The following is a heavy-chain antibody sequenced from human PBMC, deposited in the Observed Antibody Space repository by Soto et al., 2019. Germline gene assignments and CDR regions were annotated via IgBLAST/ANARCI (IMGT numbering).Heavy chain of an antibody. CDR2: ISSSSATI. CDR1: GFTFSSYS. J-gene: IGHJ4*02. CDR3: VRDSPYSSALYEGFDS. Sequence: PGGSLRLSCEGSGFTFSSYSMNWVRQTPGKGLEWVSYISSSSATIYYADSVKGRFTISRDNAKKSLYLQMNSLRDEDTAVYFCVRDSPYSSALYEGFDSWGQGTPVTVSS. V-gene: IGHV3-48*02. D-gene: IGHD3-22*01.